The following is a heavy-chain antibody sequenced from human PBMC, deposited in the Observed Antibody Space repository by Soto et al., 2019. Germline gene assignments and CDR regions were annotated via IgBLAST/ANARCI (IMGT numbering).Heavy chain of an antibody. CDR3: ARSDDSTSYTLEL. CDR1: GYTFTNYY. Sequence: GASVKVSCKASGYTFTNYYIHWVRQAPLQVLEWMGWMNPRSGGTKYAQAFQDRVTMTRDASISTAYMEVTSMRNGDTAVYFCARSDDSTSYTLELWGQGTLVTLSS. V-gene: IGHV1-2*02. CDR2: MNPRSGGT. J-gene: IGHJ4*02. D-gene: IGHD1-7*01.